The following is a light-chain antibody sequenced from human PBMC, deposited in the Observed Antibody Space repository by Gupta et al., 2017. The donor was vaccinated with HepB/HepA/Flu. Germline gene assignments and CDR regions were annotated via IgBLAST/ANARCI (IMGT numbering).Light chain of an antibody. V-gene: IGLV2-23*02. CDR3: CSYAGSSTAV. CDR2: EVD. Sequence: QSALTQPASVSGSPGQSITISCTGTSSDVGSYKLVSWYQQHPGKAPELMIYEVDKRPSGVSNRFSGSKSGNTASLTNSGLQAEDEADYYCCSYAGSSTAVFGGGTKLTVL. CDR1: SSDVGSYKL. J-gene: IGLJ3*02.